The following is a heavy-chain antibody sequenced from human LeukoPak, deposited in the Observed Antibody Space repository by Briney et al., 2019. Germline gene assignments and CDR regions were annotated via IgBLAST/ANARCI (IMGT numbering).Heavy chain of an antibody. J-gene: IGHJ3*02. Sequence: SETLSLTCTVSGGSFTSYSCSWIRQPPGKGLEWIGYIYYSGSTNYNPSLKSRVTISVDTSKNQFSLKLSSVTAADTAVYYCAREVGATSAFDIWGQGTMVTVSS. CDR3: AREVGATSAFDI. CDR2: IYYSGST. V-gene: IGHV4-59*01. D-gene: IGHD1-26*01. CDR1: GGSFTSYS.